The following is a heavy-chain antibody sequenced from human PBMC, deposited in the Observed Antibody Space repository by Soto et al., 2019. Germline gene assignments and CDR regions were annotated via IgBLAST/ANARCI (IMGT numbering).Heavy chain of an antibody. J-gene: IGHJ4*02. D-gene: IGHD4-17*01. CDR1: GNTFTNYA. CDR2: INAGNGNT. V-gene: IGHV1-3*01. Sequence: QVQLVQSGAEVKKPGASVKVSCKASGNTFTNYAMHWVRQAPGQRLERMGWINAGNGNTKYSQKFQGRVTITRDTSASTAYIDLSSLRSDDTAVYYCATTTVTTRTFDFWGQGTLVTVSS. CDR3: ATTTVTTRTFDF.